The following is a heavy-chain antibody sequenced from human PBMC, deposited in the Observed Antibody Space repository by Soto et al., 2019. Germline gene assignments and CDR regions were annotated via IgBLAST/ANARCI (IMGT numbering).Heavy chain of an antibody. Sequence: EVQLLESGGGLVQPGGSLRLSCAASGFTFSSYAMSWVRQAPGKGLEWVSTIGAGGADTHYADSGKGRITISRDNSNKAPHLQMDSLSAGATAVYYCAQGILVKKPGARAFDLWGQGTMVIVSS. J-gene: IGHJ3*01. CDR2: IGAGGADT. CDR1: GFTFSSYA. V-gene: IGHV3-23*01. D-gene: IGHD2-15*01. CDR3: AQGILVKKPGARAFDL.